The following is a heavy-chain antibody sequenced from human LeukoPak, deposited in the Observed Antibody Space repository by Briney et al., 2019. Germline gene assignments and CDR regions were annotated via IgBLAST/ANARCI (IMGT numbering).Heavy chain of an antibody. J-gene: IGHJ4*02. Sequence: ASVKVSCKASGYTFTGYYMHWVRQAPGQGVEWMGWINPNSGGTNYAQKFQGRVTMTRDTSISTAYMELSRLRSDDTAVYYCARRGSSWTVGYFDYWGQGTLVTVSS. CDR3: ARRGSSWTVGYFDY. V-gene: IGHV1-2*02. D-gene: IGHD6-13*01. CDR1: GYTFTGYY. CDR2: INPNSGGT.